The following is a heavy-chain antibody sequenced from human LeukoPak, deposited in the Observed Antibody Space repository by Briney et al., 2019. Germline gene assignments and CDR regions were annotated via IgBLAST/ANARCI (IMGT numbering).Heavy chain of an antibody. V-gene: IGHV1-24*01. CDR3: ASGPIVVVPSAINYYGMDV. CDR2: FDPEDGET. Sequence: ASVKVSCKISGYTLTQLSMHWVRQVPGKGLEWMGGFDPEDGETIYAQEFQDRVTITEDTSTDTAYMELSRLRSDDTAVYYCASGPIVVVPSAINYYGMDVWGQGTTVTVSS. D-gene: IGHD2-2*01. CDR1: GYTLTQLS. J-gene: IGHJ6*02.